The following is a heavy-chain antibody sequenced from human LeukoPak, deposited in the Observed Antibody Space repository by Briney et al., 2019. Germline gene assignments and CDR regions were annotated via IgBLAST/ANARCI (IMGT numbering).Heavy chain of an antibody. D-gene: IGHD4-17*01. J-gene: IGHJ6*02. Sequence: GGSLRLSCAASGFTFSSYGMHRVRQAPGKGLEWVAVIWYDGSNKYYADSVKGRFTISRDSSKNTLYLQMNSLRAEDTAVYYCARVPNYGDYGLYYYYYGMDVWGQGTTVTVSS. CDR3: ARVPNYGDYGLYYYYYGMDV. CDR1: GFTFSSYG. V-gene: IGHV3-33*01. CDR2: IWYDGSNK.